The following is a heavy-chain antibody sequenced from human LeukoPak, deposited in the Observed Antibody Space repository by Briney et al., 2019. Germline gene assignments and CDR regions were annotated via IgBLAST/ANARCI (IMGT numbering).Heavy chain of an antibody. V-gene: IGHV2-5*02. CDR2: IYWDDDK. J-gene: IGHJ4*02. D-gene: IGHD6-6*01. CDR3: AHRPPSAAGFSSSLFGY. Sequence: SGPTLVNPTQTLTLTCTFSGFSLSTSGVGVGWIRQPPGKALEWLALIYWDDDKRYSPSLKGRLTITKDTSKNQVVLTMTNMDPVDTATYYCAHRPPSAAGFSSSLFGYWGQGTLVTVSS. CDR1: GFSLSTSGVG.